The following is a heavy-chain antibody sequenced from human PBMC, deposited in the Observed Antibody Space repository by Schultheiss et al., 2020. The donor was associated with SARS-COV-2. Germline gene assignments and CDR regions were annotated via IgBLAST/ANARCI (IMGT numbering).Heavy chain of an antibody. D-gene: IGHD3-22*01. V-gene: IGHV3-9*01. CDR2: IGWNSASI. CDR3: ARGDYYYDSSGYVGFDP. Sequence: SLKISCAASGFTFDDYAMHWVRQAPGRGLEWVSGIGWNSASIGYADSVKGRFTISRENAKNSLYLQMNSLRAGDTAVYYCARGDYYYDSSGYVGFDPWGQGTLVTVSS. J-gene: IGHJ5*02. CDR1: GFTFDDYA.